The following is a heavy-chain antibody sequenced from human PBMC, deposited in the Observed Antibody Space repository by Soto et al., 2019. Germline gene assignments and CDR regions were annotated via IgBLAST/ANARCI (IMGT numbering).Heavy chain of an antibody. J-gene: IGHJ5*02. D-gene: IGHD4-17*01. CDR2: ISSSSSYI. Sequence: GGSLRLSCAASGFTFSSYSMNWVRQAPGKGLEWVSSISSSSSYIYYADSVKGRFTISRDNAKNSLYLQMNSLRAEDTAVYYCATTVTTMGWFDPWGQGTLVTVSS. CDR1: GFTFSSYS. CDR3: ATTVTTMGWFDP. V-gene: IGHV3-21*01.